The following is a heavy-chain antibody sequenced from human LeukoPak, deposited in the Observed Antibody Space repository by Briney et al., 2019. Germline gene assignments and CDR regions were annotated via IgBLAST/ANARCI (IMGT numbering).Heavy chain of an antibody. CDR1: GYSISSGYY. CDR3: ARRMRAFLTGYYNYFDY. Sequence: SETLSLTCTVSGYSISSGYYWGWIRQPPGKGLEWIGSIYHSGSTYYNPSLKSRVTISVDTSKNQFSLKPSSVTAADTAVYYCARRMRAFLTGYYNYFDYWGQGTLVTVSS. J-gene: IGHJ4*02. CDR2: IYHSGST. D-gene: IGHD3-9*01. V-gene: IGHV4-38-2*02.